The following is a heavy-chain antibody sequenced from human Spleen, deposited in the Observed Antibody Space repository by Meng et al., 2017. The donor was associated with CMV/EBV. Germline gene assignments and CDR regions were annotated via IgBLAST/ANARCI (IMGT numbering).Heavy chain of an antibody. Sequence: GSLRLSCTASGFTFGNYTMSWVRQAPGKGLEWVGSFFYGKSPYYTPSLRGRVTILVDTSKNQFSLKLNSLTAADTAVYYCARDRGFLDWFANWFDPWGQGTQVTVSS. CDR2: FFYGKSP. CDR1: GFTFGNYT. J-gene: IGHJ5*02. V-gene: IGHV4-39*07. D-gene: IGHD3-3*01. CDR3: ARDRGFLDWFANWFDP.